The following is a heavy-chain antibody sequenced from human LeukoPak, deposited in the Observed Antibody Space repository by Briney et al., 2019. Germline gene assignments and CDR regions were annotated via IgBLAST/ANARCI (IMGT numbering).Heavy chain of an antibody. CDR1: GFTFSSYA. V-gene: IGHV3-23*01. J-gene: IGHJ4*02. CDR2: ISGSGDST. D-gene: IGHD6-13*01. Sequence: GGSLRLSCAASGFTFSSYAMSWVRQAPGKGLEWVSAISGSGDSTYYGDSVKGRFTISRDNSKNTLYLLMNSLRAEDTAVYYCAKTRPLDSSSWSHGDYWGQGTLVTVSS. CDR3: AKTRPLDSSSWSHGDY.